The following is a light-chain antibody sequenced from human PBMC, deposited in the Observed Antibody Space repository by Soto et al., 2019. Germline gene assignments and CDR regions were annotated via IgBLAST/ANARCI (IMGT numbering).Light chain of an antibody. CDR2: KAS. V-gene: IGKV1-5*03. J-gene: IGKJ1*01. Sequence: EIQMTQSPSTRSGSVGDRVTITCRASQTISSWLALYQQKPEKAPKLLIYKASTLKSGVPARFSGSGSGTDFTLTISSLQSEDFAVYYCQQYNNWPWTFGQGTKVDIK. CDR3: QQYNNWPWT. CDR1: QTISSW.